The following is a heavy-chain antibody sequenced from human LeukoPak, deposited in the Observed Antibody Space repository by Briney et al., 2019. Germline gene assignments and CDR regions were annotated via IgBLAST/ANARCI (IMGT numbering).Heavy chain of an antibody. CDR1: GFTFSNYG. CDR2: IWFDGSNK. J-gene: IGHJ4*02. V-gene: IGHV3-30*02. D-gene: IGHD6-13*01. Sequence: GGSLRLSCAASGFTFSNYGIHWVRQAPGKGLEWVAIIWFDGSNKYYADSVKGRFSISRDNSKNTLYLQMNSLRAEDTAVYYCARVYSSRSQGLDYWGQGTLVTVSS. CDR3: ARVYSSRSQGLDY.